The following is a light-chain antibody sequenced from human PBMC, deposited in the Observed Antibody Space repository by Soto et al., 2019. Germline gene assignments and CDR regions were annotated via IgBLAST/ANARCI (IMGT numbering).Light chain of an antibody. J-gene: IGKJ3*01. Sequence: DIQMTQSPSSLSASVGDRVTITCQASQDISNYLNWYQQKPGKAPKLLIYDASNLETGVPSRFSGSGSGTDFTFTISSLQPEDIATYYCQHYDNLRPLFTFGPGTKVDI. CDR1: QDISNY. V-gene: IGKV1-33*01. CDR3: QHYDNLRPLFT. CDR2: DAS.